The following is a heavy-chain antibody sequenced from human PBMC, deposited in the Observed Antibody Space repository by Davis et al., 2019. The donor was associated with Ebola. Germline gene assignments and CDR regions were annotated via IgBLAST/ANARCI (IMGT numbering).Heavy chain of an antibody. J-gene: IGHJ4*02. CDR2: IYYSGST. V-gene: IGHV4-59*08. Sequence: MPSETLSLTCTVSGGSISSYYWSWIRQPPGKGLEWIGYIYYSGSTNYNPSLKSRVTISVDTSKNQFSLKLSSVTAADTAVYYCARLEAAAGLDYRGQGTLVTVSS. D-gene: IGHD6-13*01. CDR3: ARLEAAAGLDY. CDR1: GGSISSYY.